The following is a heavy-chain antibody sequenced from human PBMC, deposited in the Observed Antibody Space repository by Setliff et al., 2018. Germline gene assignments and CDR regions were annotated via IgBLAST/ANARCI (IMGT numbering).Heavy chain of an antibody. V-gene: IGHV3-7*03. D-gene: IGHD5-18*01. CDR1: GLTFSRYW. CDR3: AKLVWLTTWYYMDV. Sequence: PGGSLRLSCAASGLTFSRYWMTWVRQAPGKGLEWLANIKQDGSEIYSVDSVKGRFSISRDNAKNSLYLQMNSLRAEDTAVYYCAKLVWLTTWYYMDVWGKGTTVTVSS. J-gene: IGHJ6*03. CDR2: IKQDGSEI.